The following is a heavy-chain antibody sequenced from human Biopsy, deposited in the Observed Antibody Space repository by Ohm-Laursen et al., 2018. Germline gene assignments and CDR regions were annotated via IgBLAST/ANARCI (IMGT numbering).Heavy chain of an antibody. V-gene: IGHV3-30*18. CDR2: MSNDGRHE. J-gene: IGHJ3*02. D-gene: IGHD2-8*01. CDR1: GLSFKGYG. CDR3: AKGGGYSECTNGVCPGDGFDM. Sequence: SLRLTCTSSGLSFKGYGKHWVRQAPGKGLEWAALMSNDGRHEHYSESVKGRFSISRDNSNNTLFLQMNSLISDDTAAYSGAKGGGYSECTNGVCPGDGFDMWGQGTMVTVSS.